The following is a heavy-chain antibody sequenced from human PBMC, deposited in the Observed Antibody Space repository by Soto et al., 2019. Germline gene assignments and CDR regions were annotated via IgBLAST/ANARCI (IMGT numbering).Heavy chain of an antibody. Sequence: SETLSLTCTVSGGSISAYYWSWIRQPPGKGLEWIGFIYYSGSTNYNPSLKDRVTISVDTSKNQFSLRLSSVTAADTAVYYCAREMDTSDYYYYHMDVWGKGTTVTVSS. CDR3: AREMDTSDYYYYHMDV. V-gene: IGHV4-59*01. CDR1: GGSISAYY. CDR2: IYYSGST. J-gene: IGHJ6*03. D-gene: IGHD2-2*01.